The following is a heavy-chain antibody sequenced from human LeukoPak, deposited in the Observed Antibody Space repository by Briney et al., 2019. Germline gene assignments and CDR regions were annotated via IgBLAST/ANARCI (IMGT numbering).Heavy chain of an antibody. CDR2: IIPIFGTA. CDR1: GGTFSSYA. Sequence: SVKVSCKASGGTFSSYAISWVRQAPGQGLEWMGGIIPIFGTANYAQKFQGRVTITTDESTSTAYMELSSLRSEDTAVHYCAARRDCSSTSCPNYYYYYMDVWGKGTTVTVSS. D-gene: IGHD2-2*01. J-gene: IGHJ6*03. CDR3: AARRDCSSTSCPNYYYYYMDV. V-gene: IGHV1-69*05.